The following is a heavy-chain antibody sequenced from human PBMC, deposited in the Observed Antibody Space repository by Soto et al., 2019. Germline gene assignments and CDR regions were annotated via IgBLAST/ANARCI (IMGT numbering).Heavy chain of an antibody. Sequence: SVKVSCTASGDTFSSYAISWVRQAPGQGFEWTGGIIPIFGTANYAQKFQGRVTITADESTSTAYMELSSLRSEDTAVYYCASPPTPSIAAAGSQYFQHWGQGTLVTSPQ. CDR1: GDTFSSYA. D-gene: IGHD6-13*01. J-gene: IGHJ1*01. V-gene: IGHV1-69*13. CDR2: IIPIFGTA. CDR3: ASPPTPSIAAAGSQYFQH.